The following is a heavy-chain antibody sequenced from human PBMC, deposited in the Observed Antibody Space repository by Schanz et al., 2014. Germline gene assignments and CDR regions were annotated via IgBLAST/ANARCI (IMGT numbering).Heavy chain of an antibody. V-gene: IGHV1-18*01. D-gene: IGHD4-17*01. CDR1: GYIFSSYA. CDR3: ARDPYGKNSGDFDY. Sequence: QLVQSGSEFRKPGASVKVSCKASGYIFSSYAIHWVRQAPGQGLEWMGWIGGSHGNTNYAQKLQGRVTMTTDTSTSTAYMELRSLRSDDTAVYFCARDPYGKNSGDFDYWGQGTLVTVSS. CDR2: IGGSHGNT. J-gene: IGHJ4*02.